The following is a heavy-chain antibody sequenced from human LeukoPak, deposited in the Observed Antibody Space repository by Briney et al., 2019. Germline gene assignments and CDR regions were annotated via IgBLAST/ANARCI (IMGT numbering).Heavy chain of an antibody. V-gene: IGHV4-38-2*01. CDR1: GYSISSGYY. CDR2: IYHSGST. D-gene: IGHD3/OR15-3a*01. CDR3: ARLDYIDAFDI. Sequence: TSETLSLTCAVSGYSISSGYYWGWIRQPPGKGLEWIGSIYHSGSTYYNPSLKSRVTISVDTSKNQFSLKLSSVTAADTAVYYCARLDYIDAFDIWGQGTMVTVSS. J-gene: IGHJ3*02.